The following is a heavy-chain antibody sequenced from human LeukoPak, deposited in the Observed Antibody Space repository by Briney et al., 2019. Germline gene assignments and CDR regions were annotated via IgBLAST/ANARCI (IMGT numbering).Heavy chain of an antibody. Sequence: ASVKVSCKASGYTFTSYDINWVRQATGQGLEWMGWMNPNSGNTGYAQKFQGRVTMTRNTSISTAYMELSSLRSEDTAVYYCATLTFNYDSSGYYAFDYWGQGTLVTVSS. CDR3: ATLTFNYDSSGYYAFDY. CDR1: GYTFTSYD. J-gene: IGHJ4*02. CDR2: MNPNSGNT. V-gene: IGHV1-8*01. D-gene: IGHD3-22*01.